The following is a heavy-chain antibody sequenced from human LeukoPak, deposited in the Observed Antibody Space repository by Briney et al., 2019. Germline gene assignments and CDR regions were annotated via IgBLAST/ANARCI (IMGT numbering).Heavy chain of an antibody. CDR1: GFTFSNYW. J-gene: IGHJ4*02. D-gene: IGHD4-17*01. CDR3: ARDRLMTTVTDYFDY. CDR2: ISYDGSNK. V-gene: IGHV3-30-3*01. Sequence: GGSLRLSCEGSGFTFSNYWMHWVRQAPGKGLEWVAVISYDGSNKYYADSVRGRFTVSRDNSKNTLYLQMNSLRAEDTAVYYCARDRLMTTVTDYFDYWGQGTLVTVSS.